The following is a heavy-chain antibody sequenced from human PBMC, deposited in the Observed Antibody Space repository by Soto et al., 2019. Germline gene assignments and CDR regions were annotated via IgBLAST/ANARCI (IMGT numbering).Heavy chain of an antibody. Sequence: SVKVSCKASGGTFTGFAISWVRQAPGQGLEWMGGIIPIFGAASYGQRIQRRHTFAADESTSTAFMELSSLRSEGTDVYYCSTWGGCGGSCYGYRMDVWGQGTTVTVSS. CDR1: GGTFTGFA. CDR3: STWGGCGGSCYGYRMDV. J-gene: IGHJ6*02. V-gene: IGHV1-69*13. D-gene: IGHD2-21*02. CDR2: IIPIFGAA.